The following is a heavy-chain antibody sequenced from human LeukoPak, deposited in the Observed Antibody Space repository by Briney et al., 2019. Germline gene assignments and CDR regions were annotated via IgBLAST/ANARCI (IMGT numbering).Heavy chain of an antibody. D-gene: IGHD3-9*01. CDR3: ARENNILTGYNNDAFDI. Sequence: ASVKVSCKASGYTFTSYGISWVRQAPGQGLEWMGWISAYNGNTNYAQKLQGRATMTTDTSTSTAYMKLRSLRSDDTAVYYCARENNILTGYNNDAFDIWGQGTMVTVSS. J-gene: IGHJ3*02. CDR1: GYTFTSYG. CDR2: ISAYNGNT. V-gene: IGHV1-18*01.